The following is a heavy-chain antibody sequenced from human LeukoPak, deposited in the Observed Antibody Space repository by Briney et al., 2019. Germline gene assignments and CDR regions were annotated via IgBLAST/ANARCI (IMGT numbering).Heavy chain of an antibody. Sequence: GGSLRLSCAASGFTFSTYALSWVRQAPGKGLEWVSVISGSGGSIYYADSVKGRFTISRDNSKNTLYLQMNSLRAEDTAVYYCAKDSRGSSAWNHWGQGTLVTVSS. CDR3: AKDSRGSSAWNH. J-gene: IGHJ5*02. CDR2: ISGSGGSI. CDR1: GFTFSTYA. V-gene: IGHV3-23*01. D-gene: IGHD2-2*01.